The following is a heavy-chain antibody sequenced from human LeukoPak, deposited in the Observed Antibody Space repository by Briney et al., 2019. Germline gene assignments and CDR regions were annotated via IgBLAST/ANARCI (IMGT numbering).Heavy chain of an antibody. V-gene: IGHV1-2*02. CDR3: ARVVPTVTETAQVDY. J-gene: IGHJ4*02. CDR2: INPNSGGT. D-gene: IGHD4-17*01. CDR1: GYTFTGYY. Sequence: ASVKVSCKASGYTFTGYYMHWVRQAPGQGLEGMGWINPNSGGTNYAQKFQGRVTMTRDTSISTAYMELSRLRSDDTAVYYCARVVPTVTETAQVDYWGQGTLVTVSS.